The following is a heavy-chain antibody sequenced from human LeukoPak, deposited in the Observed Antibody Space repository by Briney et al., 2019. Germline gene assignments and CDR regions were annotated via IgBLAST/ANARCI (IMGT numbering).Heavy chain of an antibody. J-gene: IGHJ1*01. V-gene: IGHV3-30*02. D-gene: IGHD5-24*01. CDR1: GFPFSSYG. CDR3: AKENTRDGSRHFHH. CDR2: ITYDENIK. Sequence: PGGSLRLSCKASGFPFSSYGMQWVRQAPGKGLEWVACITYDENIKYYADSVKGRFTISRDNSEDTLYLQMNSLRAEDTAVYYCAKENTRDGSRHFHHWGQGTLVTASS.